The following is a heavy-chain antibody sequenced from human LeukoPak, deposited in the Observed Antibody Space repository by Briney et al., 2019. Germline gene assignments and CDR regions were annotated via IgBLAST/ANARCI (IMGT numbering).Heavy chain of an antibody. CDR1: GGSLSTYY. V-gene: IGHV4-59*01. CDR2: IYNSGGGT. J-gene: IGHJ4*02. D-gene: IGHD6-19*01. Sequence: KPSETLSLTCTVSGGSLSTYYWGWIRQPPGKGLEWIGYIYNSGGGTNSTPSLKSRVTISKDTSKNQFSLKLNCVTAADTAVYYCARRYSSGWSPTFDYWGQGILVTVSS. CDR3: ARRYSSGWSPTFDY.